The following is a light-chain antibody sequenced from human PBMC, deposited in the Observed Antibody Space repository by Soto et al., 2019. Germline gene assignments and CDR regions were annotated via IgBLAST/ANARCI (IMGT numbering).Light chain of an antibody. CDR2: EVT. CDR1: SSDVGNYNY. CDR3: SSSAGSKTL. Sequence: QSALTQPPSASGSPGQSVTISCTGTSSDVGNYNYVSWYQQHPGKAPKLMIYEVTKRPSGVPDRFSGSKSGNTASLTVSGLQAEGEADCYCSSSAGSKTLFAGGTKLTVL. V-gene: IGLV2-8*01. J-gene: IGLJ3*02.